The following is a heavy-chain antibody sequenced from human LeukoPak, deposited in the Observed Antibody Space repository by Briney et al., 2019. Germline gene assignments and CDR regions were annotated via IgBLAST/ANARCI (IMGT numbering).Heavy chain of an antibody. CDR3: AKVRFVGATLWFDP. V-gene: IGHV1-69*05. CDR2: IIPIFGTA. J-gene: IGHJ5*02. Sequence: ASVKVSCKASGGTFSSYAISWVRQAPGQGLEWMGRIIPIFGTANYAQKFQGRVTITTDESTSTAYMELSSLRSEDTAVYYCAKVRFVGATLWFDPWGQGTLVTVSS. D-gene: IGHD1-26*01. CDR1: GGTFSSYA.